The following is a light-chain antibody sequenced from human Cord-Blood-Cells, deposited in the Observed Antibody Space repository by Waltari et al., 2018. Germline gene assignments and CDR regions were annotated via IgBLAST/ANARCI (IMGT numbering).Light chain of an antibody. CDR1: QGISSA. Sequence: GDRVTITCRASQGISSALAWYQQKPGKAPKLLIYDASSLESGVPSRFSGSGSVTDFTLTISSLQPEDFATYYCQQFNSYPQTFGQGTKVEIK. CDR2: DAS. J-gene: IGKJ1*01. CDR3: QQFNSYPQT. V-gene: IGKV1-13*02.